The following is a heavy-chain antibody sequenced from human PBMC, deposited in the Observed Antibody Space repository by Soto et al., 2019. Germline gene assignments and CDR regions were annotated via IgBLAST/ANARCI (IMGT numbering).Heavy chain of an antibody. D-gene: IGHD6-6*01. V-gene: IGHV4-39*01. CDR3: ARQTGLSGSSYYFDY. J-gene: IGHJ4*02. CDR2: IYYSGTT. CDR1: GDSIATSSNS. Sequence: PSETLSLTCTVSGDSIATSSNSWGWIRQPPGKGLEWIGTIYYSGTTYYNPSLKSRLTISVDTSKKQFSLKLTSVTAADTAVYYCARQTGLSGSSYYFDYWGQGTLVTVSS.